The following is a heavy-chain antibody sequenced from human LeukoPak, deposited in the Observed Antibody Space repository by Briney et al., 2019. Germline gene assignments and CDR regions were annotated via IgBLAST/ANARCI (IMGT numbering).Heavy chain of an antibody. CDR1: GFTFSDYY. Sequence: GGSLRLSCAASGFTFSDYYMSWIRQAPGKGLEWVSYISSSGSTIYYADSVKGRFTISRDTAKNSLYLQMNSLRAEDTAVYYCARDVISGGSYSTAFDLWGQGTMVTVSS. J-gene: IGHJ3*01. CDR2: ISSSGSTI. D-gene: IGHD3-22*01. V-gene: IGHV3-11*04. CDR3: ARDVISGGSYSTAFDL.